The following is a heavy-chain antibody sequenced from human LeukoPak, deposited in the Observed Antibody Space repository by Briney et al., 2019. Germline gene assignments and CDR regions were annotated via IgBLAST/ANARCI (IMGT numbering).Heavy chain of an antibody. CDR1: GDTFNIHY. V-gene: IGHV1-46*02. CDR2: INRVDGIR. Sequence: ASVKVSCKASGDTFNIHYFRWIRQAPGQGLEWMGIINRVDGIRGNAQTFQGRLMLTKDTSTSTAYMELSSLRSEDTAIYYCASEKNYGDKYFDSWGQGTVVTVSS. J-gene: IGHJ4*02. CDR3: ASEKNYGDKYFDS. D-gene: IGHD4-17*01.